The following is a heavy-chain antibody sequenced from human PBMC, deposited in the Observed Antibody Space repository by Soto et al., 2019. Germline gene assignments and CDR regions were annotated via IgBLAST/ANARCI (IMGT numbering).Heavy chain of an antibody. Sequence: GESLKISCKGSGYSFTSYWIGWVRQMPGKGLEWMGIIYPGDSDTRYSPSFQGQVTISADKSISTAYLQWSSLKASDTAMYYCARLVGYCSGGSCYSSYYYYYYYMDVWGKGTTVTVPS. CDR1: GYSFTSYW. CDR2: IYPGDSDT. CDR3: ARLVGYCSGGSCYSSYYYYYYYMDV. J-gene: IGHJ6*03. D-gene: IGHD2-15*01. V-gene: IGHV5-51*01.